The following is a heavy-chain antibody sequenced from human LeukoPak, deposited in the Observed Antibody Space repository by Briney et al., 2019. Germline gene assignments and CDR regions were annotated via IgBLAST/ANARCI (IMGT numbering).Heavy chain of an antibody. CDR3: ARIYSYHPYYYYGIDV. J-gene: IGHJ6*02. Sequence: GASVKVSCKASGGTFSSYAISWVRQAPGQGLEWMGGIIPIFGTANYAQKFQGRVTITADESTSTAYMELSSLRSEDTAVYYCARIYSYHPYYYYGIDVWGQGTTVTVSS. D-gene: IGHD5-18*01. V-gene: IGHV1-69*13. CDR2: IIPIFGTA. CDR1: GGTFSSYA.